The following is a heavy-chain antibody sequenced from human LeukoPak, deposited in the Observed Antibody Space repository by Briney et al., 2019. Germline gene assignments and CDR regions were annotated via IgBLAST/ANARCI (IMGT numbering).Heavy chain of an antibody. CDR2: IYYRGST. CDR1: GASINSHY. D-gene: IGHD7-27*01. V-gene: IGHV4-59*11. CDR3: AKLEVGRFDP. J-gene: IGHJ5*02. Sequence: SETRSVTCTVSGASINSHYWCWIRQPQGTGLEWIGDIYYRGSTTYNPSLKSRVSISLDTSRNQFSLNLSSVTAADTAVYYCAKLEVGRFDPWGQGTLVTVSS.